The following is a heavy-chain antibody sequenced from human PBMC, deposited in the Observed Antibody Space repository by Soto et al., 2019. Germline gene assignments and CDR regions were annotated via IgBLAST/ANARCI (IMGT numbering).Heavy chain of an antibody. CDR2: INAGNGNT. Sequence: QVQLVQSGAEEKKPGASVKVSCKASGYTFTSYAMHWVRQAPGQRLEWMGWINAGNGNTKYSQKFQGRVTITRDTSASTAYMDLTSLRSEDTAVYSCARAVAVPADFDYWGQGTLVTVSS. J-gene: IGHJ4*02. D-gene: IGHD6-19*01. V-gene: IGHV1-3*05. CDR3: ARAVAVPADFDY. CDR1: GYTFTSYA.